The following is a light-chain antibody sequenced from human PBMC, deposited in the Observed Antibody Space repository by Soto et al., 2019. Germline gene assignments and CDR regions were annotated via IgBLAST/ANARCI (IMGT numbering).Light chain of an antibody. CDR3: QQYNSYSRT. J-gene: IGKJ1*01. Sequence: DIQMTQSPSTLSASVGDKVTITCRASQSISSWLAWYQQKPGKAPKLLIFDASSLESGVPPRFSGSASGTEFTLTISSLQPDDFAIYYCQQYNSYSRTFGQGTKVEIK. CDR2: DAS. CDR1: QSISSW. V-gene: IGKV1-5*01.